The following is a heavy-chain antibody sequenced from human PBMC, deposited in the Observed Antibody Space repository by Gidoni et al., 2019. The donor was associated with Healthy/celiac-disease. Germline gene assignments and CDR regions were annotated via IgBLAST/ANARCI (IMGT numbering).Heavy chain of an antibody. Sequence: EVQLVESGGGLLKPGGSLSLSCTASGFPFSSYSMNWVRQAQGKGLEWVSSISSSSSYIYYADSVKGRFTISRDNAKNSLYLQMNSLRAEDTAVYYCARDLLYDFWSGYPDYWGQGTLVTVSS. V-gene: IGHV3-21*01. CDR2: ISSSSSYI. D-gene: IGHD3-3*01. CDR3: ARDLLYDFWSGYPDY. J-gene: IGHJ4*02. CDR1: GFPFSSYS.